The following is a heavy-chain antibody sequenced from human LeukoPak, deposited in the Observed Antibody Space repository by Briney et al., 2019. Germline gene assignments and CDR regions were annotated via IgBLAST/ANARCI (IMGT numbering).Heavy chain of an antibody. CDR3: ARVFSGSDY. CDR2: ISSGSGHI. D-gene: IGHD2-15*01. V-gene: IGHV3-21*01. CDR1: GFTFSNFW. J-gene: IGHJ4*02. Sequence: GGSLRLSCAASGFTFSNFWMSWVRQAPGKGLEWVSFISSGSGHIYYADSLQGRFTISRDNAKNSLYLQMNSLRAEDTAIYYCARVFSGSDYWGQGTPVTVSS.